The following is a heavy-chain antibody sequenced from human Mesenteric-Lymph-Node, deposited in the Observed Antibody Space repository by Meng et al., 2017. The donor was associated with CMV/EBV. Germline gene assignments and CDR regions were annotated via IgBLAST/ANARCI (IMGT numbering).Heavy chain of an antibody. D-gene: IGHD2-21*01. CDR3: ARAYCGGDCFSGDY. CDR1: GFTFSRYA. CDR2: ISFDGSNK. V-gene: IGHV3-30*04. J-gene: IGHJ4*02. Sequence: SGFTFSRYAMHWVRQAPGKGLEWVTFISFDGSNKYYADSVNGRFTISRDNSKDTLYVQLNSLTADDTAVYYCARAYCGGDCFSGDYWGQGTLVTVSS.